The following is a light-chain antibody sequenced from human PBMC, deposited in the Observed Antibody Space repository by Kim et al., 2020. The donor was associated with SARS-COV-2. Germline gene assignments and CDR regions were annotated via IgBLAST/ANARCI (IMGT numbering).Light chain of an antibody. J-gene: IGKJ2*01. CDR3: QHYMRFPYT. Sequence: DIQMTQSPSTLSASVGDRVTITCRASQIIDTFLAWYEQKPGKAPNLLIYQASNLQIGVPSRFSGSGSGAEFTLTISSLQPDDFATYYCQHYMRFPYTFRQGTKVEI. CDR2: QAS. V-gene: IGKV1-5*03. CDR1: QIIDTF.